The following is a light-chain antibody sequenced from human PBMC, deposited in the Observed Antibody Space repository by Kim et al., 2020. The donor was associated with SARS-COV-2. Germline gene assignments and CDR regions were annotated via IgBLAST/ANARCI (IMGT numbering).Light chain of an antibody. J-gene: IGKJ1*01. CDR2: KAS. CDR3: QQYYSYPWT. CDR1: QSVDYW. Sequence: DIEMTQSPSTLSASVGDRVTITCRASQSVDYWLAWYQQKPGKAPNLLIFKASSLQSEVPSRFSGSGSGTEFTLTISSLQPDDFATYYCQQYYSYPWTFGRGTKVDIK. V-gene: IGKV1-5*03.